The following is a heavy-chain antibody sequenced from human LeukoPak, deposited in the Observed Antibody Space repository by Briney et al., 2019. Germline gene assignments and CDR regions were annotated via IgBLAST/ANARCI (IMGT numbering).Heavy chain of an antibody. D-gene: IGHD3-16*01. J-gene: IGHJ6*03. CDR3: AILPTSHYYYYYMDV. CDR2: ISSSSSYI. CDR1: GFTFSSYS. V-gene: IGHV3-21*04. Sequence: GGSLRLSCAASGFTFSSYSMNWVRQAPGKGLEWVSSISSSSSYIYYADSVKGRFTISRDNSKNTLYLQMNSLRAEDTAVYYCAILPTSHYYYYYMDVWGKGTTVTVSS.